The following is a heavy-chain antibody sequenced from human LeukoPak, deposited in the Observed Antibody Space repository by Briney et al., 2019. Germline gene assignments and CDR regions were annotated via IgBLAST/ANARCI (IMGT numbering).Heavy chain of an antibody. Sequence: SVKVSCKASGGTFSSYAISWVRQAPGQGLEWMGGIIPIFGTANYAQKFQGRVTITADESTSTAYMELSSLRSEDTAVYYCARDHRNIVVVPAAMDWFDPWGQGTLVTVSS. V-gene: IGHV1-69*13. J-gene: IGHJ5*02. CDR3: ARDHRNIVVVPAAMDWFDP. D-gene: IGHD2-2*01. CDR2: IIPIFGTA. CDR1: GGTFSSYA.